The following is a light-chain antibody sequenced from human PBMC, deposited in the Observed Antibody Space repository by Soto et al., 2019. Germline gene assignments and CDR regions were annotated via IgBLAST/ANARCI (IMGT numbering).Light chain of an antibody. CDR2: DAS. CDR3: QQYNRYLT. V-gene: IGKV1-5*01. CDR1: QSITSW. Sequence: DIQMTQSPSTLSASVGDRVTITCRASQSITSWLAWYQQKPGKAPKLLIYDASSLENGVPSRFSGSGSGTVFTLTISSLQPDDYATYYCQQYNRYLTFGQGTKVEVK. J-gene: IGKJ1*01.